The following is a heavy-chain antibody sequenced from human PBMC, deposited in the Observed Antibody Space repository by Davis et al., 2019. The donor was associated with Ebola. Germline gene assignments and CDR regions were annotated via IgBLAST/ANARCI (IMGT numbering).Heavy chain of an antibody. V-gene: IGHV3-23*01. J-gene: IGHJ4*02. D-gene: IGHD1-26*01. CDR1: GFTVSSNY. CDR2: ISGSGGST. Sequence: PGGSLRLSCAASGFTVSSNYMSWVRHVPGKWLEWVSAISGSGGSTFYADSVKGRFTISRDNAKNSLCLQRNSLRDEDTAVYYCATSRRGSPIIWGQGTLVTVSS. CDR3: ATSRRGSPII.